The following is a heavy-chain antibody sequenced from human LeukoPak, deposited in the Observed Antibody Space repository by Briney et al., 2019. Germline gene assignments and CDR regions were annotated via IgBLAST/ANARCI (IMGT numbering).Heavy chain of an antibody. Sequence: ASVKVSCKASGYTFTSYGISWVRQAPGQGLEWMGWISAYNGNTNYAQKLQGRVTMTTDTSPSTAYMELRSLRSDDTAVYYCARDSTVHDYGDSYNWFDPWGQGTLVTVSS. CDR2: ISAYNGNT. D-gene: IGHD4-17*01. J-gene: IGHJ5*02. CDR1: GYTFTSYG. V-gene: IGHV1-18*01. CDR3: ARDSTVHDYGDSYNWFDP.